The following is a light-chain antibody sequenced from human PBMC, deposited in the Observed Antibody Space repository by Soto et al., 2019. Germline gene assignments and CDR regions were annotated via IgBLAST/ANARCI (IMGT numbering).Light chain of an antibody. Sequence: QSALTQPASVSGSPGQSITISCSGTSRDIGAYNLVSWYQQPPGKAPKLLIYEVRNRPSGISYRFSGSKSGTTASLTISSLLPEDEADYYCSSYAGSSNVFGTGTKVTVL. CDR2: EVR. V-gene: IGLV2-14*01. J-gene: IGLJ1*01. CDR3: SSYAGSSNV. CDR1: SRDIGAYNL.